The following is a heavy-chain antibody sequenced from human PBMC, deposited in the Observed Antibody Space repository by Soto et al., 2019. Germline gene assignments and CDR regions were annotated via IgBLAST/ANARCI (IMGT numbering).Heavy chain of an antibody. J-gene: IGHJ5*02. CDR1: GYTFTSYA. D-gene: IGHD3-10*01. V-gene: IGHV1-3*01. CDR2: INAGNGNT. Sequence: QVQLVQSGAEVKKPGASVKVSCKASGYTFTSYAMHWVRQAPGQRLEWMGWINAGNGNTKYSQKFQGRVTITRDTSASTAYMELTSLRSEDTAVYYCARVRSPYYYGSGSYSPNWFDPWGQGTLVTVSS. CDR3: ARVRSPYYYGSGSYSPNWFDP.